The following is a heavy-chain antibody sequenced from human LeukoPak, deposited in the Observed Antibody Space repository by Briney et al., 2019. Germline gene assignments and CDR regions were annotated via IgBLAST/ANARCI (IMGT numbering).Heavy chain of an antibody. CDR3: ARHSPRTTYYYYYYMDV. CDR2: INYSGST. J-gene: IGHJ6*03. Sequence: SETLSLTCTVSGGSISSSSYYWGWIRQPPGKGLEWIGSINYSGSTYYNPSIESRVTISVDTSKNQFSLKLSSVTAADTAVYYCARHSPRTTYYYYYYMDVWGKGTTVTISS. V-gene: IGHV4-39*01. CDR1: GGSISSSSYY. D-gene: IGHD4-11*01.